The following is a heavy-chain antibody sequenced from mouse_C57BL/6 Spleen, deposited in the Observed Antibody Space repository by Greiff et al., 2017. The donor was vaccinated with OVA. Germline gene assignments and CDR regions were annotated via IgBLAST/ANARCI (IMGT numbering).Heavy chain of an antibody. CDR1: GYAFTNYL. CDR3: ARSLYYRIDY. CDR2: INPGSGGT. D-gene: IGHD2-14*01. Sequence: QVQLQQSGAELVRPGTSVKVSCKASGYAFTNYLIEWVKQRPGLGLEWIGVINPGSGGTNYNEKFKGKATLTADKSSSTAYMQLSSLTSEDSAVYFCARSLYYRIDYWGQGTTLTVSS. J-gene: IGHJ2*01. V-gene: IGHV1-54*01.